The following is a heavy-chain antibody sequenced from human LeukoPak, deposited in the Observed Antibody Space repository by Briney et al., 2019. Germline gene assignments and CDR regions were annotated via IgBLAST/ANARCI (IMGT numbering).Heavy chain of an antibody. CDR1: GGSISSYY. CDR3: ARENRGGLEDY. Sequence: SETLSLTCTVSGGSISSYYWSWIRQPPGKGLEWIGDVYHSGSTNYNPSLKSRVTISVDTSKNQFSLKLKSVTAADTAVYHWARENRGGLEDYWGQGTLVTVSS. D-gene: IGHD3-16*01. CDR2: VYHSGST. J-gene: IGHJ4*02. V-gene: IGHV4-59*01.